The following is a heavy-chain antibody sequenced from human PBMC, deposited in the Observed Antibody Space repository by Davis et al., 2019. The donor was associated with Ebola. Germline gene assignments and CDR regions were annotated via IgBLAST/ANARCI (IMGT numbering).Heavy chain of an antibody. D-gene: IGHD3-22*01. V-gene: IGHV3-48*04. J-gene: IGHJ4*02. CDR1: GFTFSSYS. CDR3: ARDSRGYDY. CDR2: ISSSGSTI. Sequence: GESLKISCAASGFTFSSYSMNWVRQAPGKGLEWVSYISSSGSTIYYADSVKGRFTISRDNAKNSLYLQMNRLRAEDTAVYYCARDSRGYDYWGQGTLVTASS.